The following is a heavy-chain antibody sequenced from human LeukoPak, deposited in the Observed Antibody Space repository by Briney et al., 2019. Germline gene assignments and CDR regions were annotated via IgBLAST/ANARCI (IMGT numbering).Heavy chain of an antibody. D-gene: IGHD6-6*01. Sequence: GGSLRLSCAASGFTFSSYAMSWVRQAPGKGLEWVSAISASGGSTYYADSVKGRFTISRDNAKNSLYLQMNSLRAEDTAVYYCARDWTYSSSSLPDAFDIWGQGTMVTVSS. CDR2: ISASGGST. V-gene: IGHV3-23*01. J-gene: IGHJ3*02. CDR1: GFTFSSYA. CDR3: ARDWTYSSSSLPDAFDI.